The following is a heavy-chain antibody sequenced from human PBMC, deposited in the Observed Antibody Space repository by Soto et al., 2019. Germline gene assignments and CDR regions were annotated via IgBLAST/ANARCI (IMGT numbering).Heavy chain of an antibody. Sequence: SETLSLTCTVSGGSISSGDHYWSWIRQPPGKGLEWIAYISYSGSTYYNPSLTSRVTVSVDTSKNQFSLKLTSVTAADTAVYYCARDKITGLFDYWGQGTLVTVSS. CDR1: GGSISSGDHY. V-gene: IGHV4-30-4*01. CDR2: ISYSGST. J-gene: IGHJ4*02. CDR3: ARDKITGLFDY. D-gene: IGHD2-8*02.